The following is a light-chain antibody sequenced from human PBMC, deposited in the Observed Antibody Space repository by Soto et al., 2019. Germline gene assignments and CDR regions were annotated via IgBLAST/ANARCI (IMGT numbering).Light chain of an antibody. Sequence: DIVMTQTPLSSPVTLGQPASISCRSSQSLLHRDGNTYLSWLQQRPGQPPRLLIYKISNRLSGVPDRFSGSGAGTDCTLKISSVEADDVGVYYCMQATQYPPYTSGQGTKLEIE. CDR2: KIS. V-gene: IGKV2-24*01. CDR1: QSLLHRDGNTY. J-gene: IGKJ2*01. CDR3: MQATQYPPYT.